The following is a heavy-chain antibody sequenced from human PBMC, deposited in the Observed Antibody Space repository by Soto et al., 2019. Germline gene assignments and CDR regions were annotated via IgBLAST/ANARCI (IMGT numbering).Heavy chain of an antibody. J-gene: IGHJ6*02. D-gene: IGHD3-9*01. V-gene: IGHV4-39*01. CDR1: GGSISSSSYY. Sequence: SETLSLTCTVSGGSISSSSYYWGWIRQPPGKGLEWIGSIYYSGSTYYNPSLKSRVTISVDTSKNQFSLKLSSVTAADTAVYYCAREPTGRVRYFDWLSQYYYYGMDVWGQGTTVTVSS. CDR3: AREPTGRVRYFDWLSQYYYYGMDV. CDR2: IYYSGST.